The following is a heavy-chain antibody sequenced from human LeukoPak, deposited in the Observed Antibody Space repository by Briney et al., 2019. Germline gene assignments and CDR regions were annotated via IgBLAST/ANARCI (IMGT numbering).Heavy chain of an antibody. Sequence: GGSLRLSCAASGFTFSSYSMNWVRQAPGKGLEWVSYISSSSNYIYYADSVKGQFTISRDDPHNTLYLQMNSLRAEDTAVYFCARGGVDYYGSGTYYLMYYFDYWGQGALVTVSS. V-gene: IGHV3-21*05. CDR1: GFTFSSYS. D-gene: IGHD3-10*01. CDR3: ARGGVDYYGSGTYYLMYYFDY. CDR2: ISSSSNYI. J-gene: IGHJ4*02.